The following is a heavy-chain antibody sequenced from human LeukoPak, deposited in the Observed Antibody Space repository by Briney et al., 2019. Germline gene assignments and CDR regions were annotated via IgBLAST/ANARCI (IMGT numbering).Heavy chain of an antibody. J-gene: IGHJ4*02. D-gene: IGHD3-3*01. V-gene: IGHV5-51*01. CDR2: IFSGDSDT. Sequence: ESLKISCKGSGYRFNSYRIAWVRQRPGRGLEWMGTIFSGDSDTRYSPAFQDQVTIAADKSLDTAYLQWSSLKASDTAIYYCARRGVWGNGVGSTWYYFDLWGQGTLVTVSS. CDR3: ARRGVWGNGVGSTWYYFDL. CDR1: GYRFNSYR.